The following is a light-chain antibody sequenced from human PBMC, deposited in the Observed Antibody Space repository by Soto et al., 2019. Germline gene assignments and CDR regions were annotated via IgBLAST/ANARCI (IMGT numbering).Light chain of an antibody. CDR3: QQYNDWTWT. J-gene: IGKJ1*01. V-gene: IGKV3D-15*01. CDR2: GAS. Sequence: EVVMTQSPATLSMSPGERATLSCRASQSVGTNLAWYQQKPGQSPRLLMYGASTGATGIPARFSGSGSGTEFTLTISSLQSEDSAIYYCQQYNDWTWTFGQGTKVEIK. CDR1: QSVGTN.